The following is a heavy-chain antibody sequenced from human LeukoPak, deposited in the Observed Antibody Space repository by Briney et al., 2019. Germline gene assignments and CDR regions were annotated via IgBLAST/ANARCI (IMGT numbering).Heavy chain of an antibody. V-gene: IGHV3-21*01. CDR1: GFTFSSYS. D-gene: IGHD3-10*01. J-gene: IGHJ4*02. Sequence: GGSLRLSCAASGFTFSSYSMNWVRQAPGKGLEWVSSISSSSSYIYYADSVKGRFTISRDNAKNSLYLQMNSLRAEDTAVYYCARDRAYYYGSGSYSDYWGRGTLVTVSS. CDR2: ISSSSSYI. CDR3: ARDRAYYYGSGSYSDY.